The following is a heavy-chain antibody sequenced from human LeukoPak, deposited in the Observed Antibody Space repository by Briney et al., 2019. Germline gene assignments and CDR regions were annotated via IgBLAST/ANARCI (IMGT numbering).Heavy chain of an antibody. Sequence: ALVKVSCKASGGTFSSYAISWVRQAPGQGLEWMGGIIPIFGTANYAQKFQGRVTITADESTSTAYMELSSLRSEDTAVYYCARDPSITIFGAQTDQPFDYWGQGTLVTVSS. V-gene: IGHV1-69*13. CDR3: ARDPSITIFGAQTDQPFDY. CDR2: IIPIFGTA. CDR1: GGTFSSYA. D-gene: IGHD3-3*01. J-gene: IGHJ4*02.